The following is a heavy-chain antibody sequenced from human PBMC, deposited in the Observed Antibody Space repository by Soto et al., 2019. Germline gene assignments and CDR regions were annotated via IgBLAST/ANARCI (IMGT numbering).Heavy chain of an antibody. CDR2: FDPEDGET. CDR3: AHADITIFDY. D-gene: IGHD3-3*01. Sequence: ASVKVSCKASGYTFTSYYMHWVRQAPGQGLEWMGGFDPEDGETIYAQKFQGRVTMTEDTSTDTAYMELSSLRSEDTAVYYCAHADITIFDYWGQGTLVTVSS. J-gene: IGHJ4*02. CDR1: GYTFTSYY. V-gene: IGHV1-24*01.